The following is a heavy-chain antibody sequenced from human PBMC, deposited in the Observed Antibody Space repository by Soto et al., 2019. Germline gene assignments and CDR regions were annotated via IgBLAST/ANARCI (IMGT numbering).Heavy chain of an antibody. Sequence: GSLRLSCAGSGFVFRDFQLNWVRQAPGRGLEWLASITGTSAFLFYADSIKGRFTISRDNPKNFLFLQMDSLGPEDTAVYYCARDNLAVQGAFDHWGQGALVTVSS. J-gene: IGHJ4*02. CDR3: ARDNLAVQGAFDH. CDR2: ITGTSAFL. V-gene: IGHV3-21*01. CDR1: GFVFRDFQ. D-gene: IGHD3-10*02.